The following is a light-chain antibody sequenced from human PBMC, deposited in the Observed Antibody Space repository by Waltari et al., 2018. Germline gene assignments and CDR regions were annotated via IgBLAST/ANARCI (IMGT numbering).Light chain of an antibody. J-gene: IGKJ4*01. Sequence: EIVMTQSPATLSLSPGESAILSCRASQNVYTNLAWYQHKSGQAPRLLISDASARATGVPSRFRGSGSGTEFTLTISSLQSDDVAIYFCQQYNTWPPLTFGGGTRVDIK. CDR3: QQYNTWPPLT. CDR2: DAS. CDR1: QNVYTN. V-gene: IGKV3-15*01.